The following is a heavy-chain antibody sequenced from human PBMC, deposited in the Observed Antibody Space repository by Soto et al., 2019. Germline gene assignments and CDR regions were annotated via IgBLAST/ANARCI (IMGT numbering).Heavy chain of an antibody. CDR2: ISYDGSNK. D-gene: IGHD1-26*01. V-gene: IGHV3-30*18. CDR3: AKDWSMWELRGMDV. J-gene: IGHJ6*02. CDR1: GFTFSSYG. Sequence: GGSLRLSCAASGFTFSSYGMHWVRQAPGKGLEWVAVISYDGSNKYYADSVKGRFTISRDNSKNTLYLQMNSLRAEDTAVYYCAKDWSMWELRGMDVWGQGTTVTVSS.